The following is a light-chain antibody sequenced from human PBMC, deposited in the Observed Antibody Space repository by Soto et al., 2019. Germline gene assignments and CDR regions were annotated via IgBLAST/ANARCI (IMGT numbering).Light chain of an antibody. CDR2: SNN. V-gene: IGLV1-44*01. J-gene: IGLJ7*01. CDR1: GSNIGTNT. CDR3: CLYLGGTSV. Sequence: QSVLTQPPSTSGTPGQRVTISCSGSGSNIGTNTVNWYQQLPGTAPKLLIYSNNQRPSGVPDRFSGSKSGTSASLAISGLQSEDEADYYCCLYLGGTSVFGGGTQLTVL.